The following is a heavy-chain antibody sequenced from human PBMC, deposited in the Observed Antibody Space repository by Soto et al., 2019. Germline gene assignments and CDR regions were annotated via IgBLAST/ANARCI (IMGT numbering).Heavy chain of an antibody. CDR3: ARGVLEWLLRDSYYYYMDV. J-gene: IGHJ6*03. V-gene: IGHV4-59*01. D-gene: IGHD3-3*01. CDR2: IDDTGST. Sequence: SETLSLTCTVSGDSISSSYWNWIRQAPGKGLEWIGYIDDTGSTNYNPSLKNRVTLSVDPSNNQYSLKLSSVTAADTAVYYCARGVLEWLLRDSYYYYMDVWGKGTTVT. CDR1: GDSISSSY.